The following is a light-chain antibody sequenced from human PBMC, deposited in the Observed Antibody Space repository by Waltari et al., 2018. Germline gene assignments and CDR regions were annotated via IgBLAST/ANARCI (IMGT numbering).Light chain of an antibody. CDR1: SSDVGGYNY. CDR3: ASYTSTNTVL. Sequence: QSALTQPASVSGSPGQSITISCTGTSSDVGGYNYVSWYQQPPGNAPKLMIFDVTRGPSGASYRFSGSQSGNTASLTISGLQAEDEADYYCASYTSTNTVLFGGGTSVTVL. J-gene: IGLJ2*01. V-gene: IGLV2-14*01. CDR2: DVT.